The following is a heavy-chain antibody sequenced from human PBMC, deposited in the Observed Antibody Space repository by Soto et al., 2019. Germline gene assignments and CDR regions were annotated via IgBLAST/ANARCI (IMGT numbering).Heavy chain of an antibody. J-gene: IGHJ4*02. V-gene: IGHV4-31*03. CDR1: VGSSSSGGYY. Sequence: TLSLNCTVSVGSSSSGGYYWSWILQHPGKGLEWIGYIYYSGSTYYNPSLKSRVTISVDTSKNQFSLKLSSVTAADTAVYYCARAGYSNYLFDYWGQGTLVTVSS. CDR3: ARAGYSNYLFDY. D-gene: IGHD4-4*01. CDR2: IYYSGST.